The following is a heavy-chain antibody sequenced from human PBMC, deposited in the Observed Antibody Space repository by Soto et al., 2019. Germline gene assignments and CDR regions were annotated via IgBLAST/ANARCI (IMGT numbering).Heavy chain of an antibody. J-gene: IGHJ4*02. D-gene: IGHD5-12*01. V-gene: IGHV4-30-4*01. CDR1: GGSISSGDYY. Sequence: PSETLSLTCTVSGGSISSGDYYWSWIRQPPGKGLEWIGYIYYSGSTYYNPSLKSRVTISVDTSKNQFSLKLTSVTAADTVVYYCARRIVATETFDYWGQGTLVTVSS. CDR3: ARRIVATETFDY. CDR2: IYYSGST.